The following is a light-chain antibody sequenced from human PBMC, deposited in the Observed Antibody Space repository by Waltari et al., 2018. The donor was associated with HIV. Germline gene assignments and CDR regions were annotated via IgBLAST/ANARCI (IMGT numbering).Light chain of an antibody. V-gene: IGKV3-15*01. CDR1: QSVSSN. CDR2: GAS. Sequence: EIVMAQSPATLSVSPGARATLSCRASQSVSSNLAWYPEKPGQSPRLLISGASTRATGIPARFSGSGSATEFTLTISSLQSEDFAVYYCQQYNNWPPYTFGQGTKLEIK. J-gene: IGKJ2*01. CDR3: QQYNNWPPYT.